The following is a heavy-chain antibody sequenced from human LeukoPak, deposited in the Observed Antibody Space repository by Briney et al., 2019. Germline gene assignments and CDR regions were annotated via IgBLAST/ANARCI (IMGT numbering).Heavy chain of an antibody. CDR3: ARGDSSSWSFKI. Sequence: PSETLSLTCTVSGGSLSSSDHYWSWIRQPPGKGLEWIAYIYYSGTAYYHPSLKSRVSISVDTSKDQFSLKLSSVTAADTAVYYCARGDSSSWSFKIWGQGTLVTVSS. V-gene: IGHV4-30-4*01. J-gene: IGHJ4*02. CDR2: IYYSGTA. D-gene: IGHD6-13*01. CDR1: GGSLSSSDHY.